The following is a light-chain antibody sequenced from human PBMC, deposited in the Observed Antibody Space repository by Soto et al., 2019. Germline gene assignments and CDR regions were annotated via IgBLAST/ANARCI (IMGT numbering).Light chain of an antibody. CDR1: SSDVGSYNY. Sequence: QSALTQPASVSGPPGQSITISCTGTSSDVGSYNYVSWYQQHPGNVPKLMIYEVTNRPSGVSNRFSGSKSGNTASLTISGLQADDEADYYCSSYTSSNTLVFGGGTKLTVL. CDR2: EVT. V-gene: IGLV2-14*01. CDR3: SSYTSSNTLV. J-gene: IGLJ2*01.